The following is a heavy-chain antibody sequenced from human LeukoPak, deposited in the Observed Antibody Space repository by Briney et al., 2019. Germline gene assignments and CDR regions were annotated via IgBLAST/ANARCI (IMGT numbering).Heavy chain of an antibody. CDR1: GFTFSTYA. D-gene: IGHD6-19*01. J-gene: IGHJ4*02. CDR3: ARGGLGSAFDN. V-gene: IGHV3-23*01. CDR2: ISGSGGST. Sequence: GGSLRLSCAASGFTFSTYALSWVRQAPGKGLECVSAISGSGGSTYSADSLKGRFTISRDNSKNTLYQQIDSLRADDTAVFYCARGGLGSAFDNWGQGTLVTVSS.